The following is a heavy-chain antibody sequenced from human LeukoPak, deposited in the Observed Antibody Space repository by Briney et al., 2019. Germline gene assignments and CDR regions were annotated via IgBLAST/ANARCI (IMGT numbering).Heavy chain of an antibody. V-gene: IGHV3-7*03. CDR3: ARAAWGPWLNYFDY. Sequence: PGGSLRLYCAASGFTFSSYWMSWVRQAPGKGLEWVANIKQDGSEKYYVDSAKGRFTISRDNAKNSLYLQMNSLRAEDTAVYYCARAAWGPWLNYFDYWGQGTLVTVFS. CDR2: IKQDGSEK. J-gene: IGHJ4*02. CDR1: GFTFSSYW. D-gene: IGHD5-12*01.